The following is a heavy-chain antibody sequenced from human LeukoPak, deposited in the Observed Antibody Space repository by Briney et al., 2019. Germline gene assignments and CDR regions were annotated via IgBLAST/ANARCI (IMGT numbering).Heavy chain of an antibody. CDR3: ARDSVTTEKYYYYYYMDV. CDR2: IYTSGST. Sequence: SETLSLTCTVSGGSISSYYWSWIRQPAGKGLEWIGRIYTSGSTNYNPSPKSRVTMSVDTSKNQFSLKLSSVTAADTAVYYCARDSVTTEKYYYYYYMDVWGKGTTVTISS. CDR1: GGSISSYY. D-gene: IGHD4-17*01. J-gene: IGHJ6*03. V-gene: IGHV4-4*07.